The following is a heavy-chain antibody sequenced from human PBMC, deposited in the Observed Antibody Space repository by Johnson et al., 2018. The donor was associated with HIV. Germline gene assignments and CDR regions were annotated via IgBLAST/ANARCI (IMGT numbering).Heavy chain of an antibody. D-gene: IGHD6-19*01. J-gene: IGHJ3*02. CDR3: ATSVEQWLVWNAFDI. CDR2: IGTAGDT. Sequence: VQLVESGGGLVQPGGSLRLSCAASGFTFSSYDMHWVRQATGKGLEWVSAIGTAGDTYYPGSVKGRFTISRENAKNSLYLQMNSLRAGDTAVYYCATSVEQWLVWNAFDIWGQGTMVTVSS. CDR1: GFTFSSYD. V-gene: IGHV3-13*01.